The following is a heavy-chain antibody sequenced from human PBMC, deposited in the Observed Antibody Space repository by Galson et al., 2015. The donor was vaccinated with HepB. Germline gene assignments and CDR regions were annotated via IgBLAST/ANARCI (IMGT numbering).Heavy chain of an antibody. CDR2: ISTYTGNS. CDR3: ARGGGSGDYDYYYYMDV. D-gene: IGHD6-19*01. CDR1: GYTFTRYG. V-gene: IGHV1-18*01. Sequence: SVKVSCKASGYTFTRYGISWVRQAPGQGLEWMGWISTYTGNSKYAQEVRGRVTMTTDTATSTAYMELRSLRSDDTAVYYCARGGGSGDYDYYYYMDVWGKGTTVTVSS. J-gene: IGHJ6*03.